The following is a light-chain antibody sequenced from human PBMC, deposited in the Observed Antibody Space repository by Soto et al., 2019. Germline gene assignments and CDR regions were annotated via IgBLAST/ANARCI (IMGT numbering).Light chain of an antibody. Sequence: QSVLTQPPSASGSPGQSVTISCTVTSSDVGGYNYVSWYQQHPGKAPKLMIYEVSKRPSGVPDRFSGSKSGNTASLTVSGLQAEDEADYYCSSYAGSNIYVFGTGTKV. V-gene: IGLV2-8*01. CDR2: EVS. CDR3: SSYAGSNIYV. CDR1: SSDVGGYNY. J-gene: IGLJ1*01.